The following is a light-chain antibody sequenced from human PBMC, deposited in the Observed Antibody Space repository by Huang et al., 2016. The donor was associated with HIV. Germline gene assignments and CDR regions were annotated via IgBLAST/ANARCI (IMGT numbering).Light chain of an antibody. CDR2: GAS. V-gene: IGKV3-11*01. J-gene: IGKJ4*01. CDR3: QESDTWPRLT. CDR1: QSVSHY. Sequence: IVLTQTPASLSLSAGERATLSCRASQSVSHYLAWYQHKPGQPPRLLIYGASRRATDIPARFNGSGSGTDFTLTISSLEAEDSALYDCQESDTWPRLTLGGGTKVEIK.